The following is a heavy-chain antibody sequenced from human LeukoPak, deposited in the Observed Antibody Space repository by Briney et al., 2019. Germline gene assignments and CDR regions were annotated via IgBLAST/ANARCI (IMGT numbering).Heavy chain of an antibody. V-gene: IGHV1-69*06. CDR2: IIPIFGTA. J-gene: IGHJ4*02. D-gene: IGHD6-19*01. CDR1: GGTFSSYA. Sequence: GASVKVSCKASGGTFSSYAISWVRQAPGQGLEWMGGIIPIFGTANYAQKSQGRVTITADKSTSTAYMELSSLRSEDTAVYYCARDRGIAVAGTGDFDYWGQGTLVTVSS. CDR3: ARDRGIAVAGTGDFDY.